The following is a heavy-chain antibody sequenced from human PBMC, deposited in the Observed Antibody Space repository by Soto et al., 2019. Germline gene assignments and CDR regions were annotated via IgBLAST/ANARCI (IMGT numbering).Heavy chain of an antibody. Sequence: GGSLRLSCAASAFTLSSYGMHWVRQAPSKGLGWVAVISYDGSNNYYADSVKGRFTISRDNSKNTLYLQMNSLRAEDMAVYYCAKDRYYYDSSGYYAHSAFDYWGQGTLVTVSS. CDR1: AFTLSSYG. CDR3: AKDRYYYDSSGYYAHSAFDY. CDR2: ISYDGSNN. V-gene: IGHV3-30*18. D-gene: IGHD3-22*01. J-gene: IGHJ4*02.